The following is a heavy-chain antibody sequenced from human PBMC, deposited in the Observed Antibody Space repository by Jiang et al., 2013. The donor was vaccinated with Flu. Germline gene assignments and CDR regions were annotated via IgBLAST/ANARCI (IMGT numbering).Heavy chain of an antibody. CDR1: GFSLSSTAVG. Sequence: KPTQTLTLTCTFSGFSLSSTAVGVGWIRQPPGKALEWLALIYWDDDKRYSPSLRNRLIITKDTSKNQVVLTMTNMDPVDTATYYCAYTLWDSIGTGLLFHGMDVWGQGTTV. J-gene: IGHJ6*02. CDR2: IYWDDDK. CDR3: AYTLWDSIGTGLLFHGMDV. V-gene: IGHV2-5*02. D-gene: IGHD2-21*02.